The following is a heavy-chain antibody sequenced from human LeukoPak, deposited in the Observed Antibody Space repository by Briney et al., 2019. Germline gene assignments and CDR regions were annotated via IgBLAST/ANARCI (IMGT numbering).Heavy chain of an antibody. V-gene: IGHV5-51*01. CDR3: ARLVPQYYDILTGYFDY. D-gene: IGHD3-9*01. J-gene: IGHJ4*02. CDR2: IYPGDSDT. Sequence: GESLKISCKGSGYTFTTYWIGWVRQMPGKGLEWMGTIYPGDSDTRYSPSFQGQVTISADKSISTAYLQWSSLKASDTAMYYCARLVPQYYDILTGYFDYWGQGTLVTVSS. CDR1: GYTFTTYW.